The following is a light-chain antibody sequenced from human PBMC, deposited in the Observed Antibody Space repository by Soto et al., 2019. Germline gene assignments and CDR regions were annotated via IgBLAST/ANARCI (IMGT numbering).Light chain of an antibody. V-gene: IGLV2-14*01. CDR2: EVS. CDR1: SSDVGSFPY. J-gene: IGLJ1*01. CDR3: AAWDDSLNGYV. Sequence: QSALTQPASVSGSPGQSITISCTGSSSDVGSFPYVSWYQQHPGSAPKLLIYEVSDRPSGVSARFSGSKSGNTASLTISGLQTEDEAYYYCAAWDDSLNGYVFGTGTKVTVL.